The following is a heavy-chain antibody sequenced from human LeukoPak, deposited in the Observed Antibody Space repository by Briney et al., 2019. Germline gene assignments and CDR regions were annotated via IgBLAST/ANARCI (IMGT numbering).Heavy chain of an antibody. CDR3: ARDGSRDGYNYPY. Sequence: SVNVSCKASGGTFSSYAISWVRQAPGQGLEWMGGIIPIFGTANYAQKFQGRVTITADESTSTAYMELSSLRSEDTAVYYCARDGSRDGYNYPYRGQGTLVTVSS. J-gene: IGHJ4*02. V-gene: IGHV1-69*13. D-gene: IGHD5-24*01. CDR2: IIPIFGTA. CDR1: GGTFSSYA.